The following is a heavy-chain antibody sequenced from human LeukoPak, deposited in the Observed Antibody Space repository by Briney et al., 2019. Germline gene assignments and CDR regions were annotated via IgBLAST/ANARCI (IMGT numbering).Heavy chain of an antibody. CDR1: GFTFSSYG. CDR3: ARTNEQYCSGTSCLSSFDY. V-gene: IGHV3-7*01. J-gene: IGHJ4*02. Sequence: GGSLRLSCAASGFTFSSYGIHWVRQAPGKGLEWVANIKQDGSERYHVDSVKGRFTLSRDNAKNSLYLQMNSLRAEDTAVYYCARTNEQYCSGTSCLSSFDYWAREPWSPSPQ. D-gene: IGHD2-2*01. CDR2: IKQDGSER.